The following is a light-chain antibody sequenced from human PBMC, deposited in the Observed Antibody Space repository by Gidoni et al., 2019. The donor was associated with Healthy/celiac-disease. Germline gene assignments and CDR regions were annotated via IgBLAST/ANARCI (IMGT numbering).Light chain of an antibody. CDR3: RQRIEFPWT. CDR1: QSLLDSAYGNTY. CDR2: TRS. Sequence: DILMTHTPLSLPFTPGEPASISCRSSQSLLDSAYGNTYVDWYLQKPGQSPQLLIYTRSDRASGVPERLSGRGSGNDFTLKSSRVEAEDVGVYYCRQRIEFPWTFXQXTKVEIK. J-gene: IGKJ1*01. V-gene: IGKV2-40*01.